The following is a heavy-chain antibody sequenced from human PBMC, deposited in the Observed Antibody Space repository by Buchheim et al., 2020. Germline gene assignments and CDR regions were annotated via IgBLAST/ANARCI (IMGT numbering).Heavy chain of an antibody. CDR2: IKSKTDGGTT. CDR1: GFTFSNAW. CDR3: TTDPGYSSGWYIYYYYYGMDV. V-gene: IGHV3-15*07. Sequence: EVQLVESGGGLVKPGGSLRLSCAASGFTFSNAWMNWVRQAPGKGLEWVGRIKSKTDGGTTDYAAPVKGRFTISSDDSKNTLYLQMNSLKTEDTAVYYCTTDPGYSSGWYIYYYYYGMDVWGQGTT. D-gene: IGHD6-19*01. J-gene: IGHJ6*02.